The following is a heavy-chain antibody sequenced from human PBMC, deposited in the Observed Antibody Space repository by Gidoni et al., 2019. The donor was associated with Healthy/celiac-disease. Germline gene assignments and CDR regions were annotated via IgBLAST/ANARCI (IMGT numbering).Heavy chain of an antibody. Sequence: QVQLVQSGAEVTKPGSSVKVSCKASGGTFSSCAISWVRQAPGQGLEWMGGIIPIFGTANYAQKFQGRVTITADKSTSTAYMELSSLRSEDTAVDYCARTPGYCSGGSCSNWFDPWGQGTLVTVSS. J-gene: IGHJ5*02. V-gene: IGHV1-69*06. CDR3: ARTPGYCSGGSCSNWFDP. D-gene: IGHD2-15*01. CDR2: IIPIFGTA. CDR1: GGTFSSCA.